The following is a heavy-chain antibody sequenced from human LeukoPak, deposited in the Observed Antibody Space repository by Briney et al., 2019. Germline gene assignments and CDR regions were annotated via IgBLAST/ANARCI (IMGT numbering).Heavy chain of an antibody. CDR2: INHSGST. CDR3: ARTPRGYSYGLDY. V-gene: IGHV4-34*01. Sequence: SETPSLTCAVYGGSSSGYYWSWIRQPPGKGLEWIGEINHSGSTNYNPSLKSRVTISVDTSKNQFSLKLSSVTAADTAVYYCARTPRGYSYGLDYWGQGTLVTVSS. D-gene: IGHD5-18*01. J-gene: IGHJ4*02. CDR1: GGSSSGYY.